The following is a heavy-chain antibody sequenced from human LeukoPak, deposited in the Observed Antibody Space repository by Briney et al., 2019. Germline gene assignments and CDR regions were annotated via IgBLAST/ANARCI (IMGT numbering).Heavy chain of an antibody. D-gene: IGHD3-10*02. CDR1: GFTFDDYT. J-gene: IGHJ6*04. Sequence: GGSLRLSCAASGFTFDDYTMHWVRQAPGKGLEWVSLITWDGGSTYYADSVKGRFTISRDNAKNSLYLQMNSLRAEDTVVYYCAELGITMIGGVWGKGTTVTISS. CDR2: ITWDGGST. V-gene: IGHV3-43*01. CDR3: AELGITMIGGV.